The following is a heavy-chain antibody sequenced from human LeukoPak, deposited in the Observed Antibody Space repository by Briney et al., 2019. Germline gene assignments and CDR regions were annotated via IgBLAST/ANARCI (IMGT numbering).Heavy chain of an antibody. V-gene: IGHV4-59*01. Sequence: SETLSLTCTVPGGSISSYYWSWIRQPPGKGLEWIGYIYYSGSTNYNPSLKSRVTISVDTSKNQFSLKLSSVTAADTAVYYCARDHAYWWFDPWGQGTLVTVSS. CDR2: IYYSGST. CDR1: GGSISSYY. J-gene: IGHJ5*02. CDR3: ARDHAYWWFDP. D-gene: IGHD2-21*01.